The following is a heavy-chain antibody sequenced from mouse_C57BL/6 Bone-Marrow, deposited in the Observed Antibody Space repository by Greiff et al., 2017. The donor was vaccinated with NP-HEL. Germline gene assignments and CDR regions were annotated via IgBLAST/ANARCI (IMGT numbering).Heavy chain of an antibody. CDR2: IHPNSGST. CDR3: ARRETAWFAY. J-gene: IGHJ3*01. Sequence: QVQLQQSGAELVKPGASVKLSCKASGYTFTSYWMPWVKQRPGQGLEWIGMIHPNSGSTNYNEKFKSKATLTVDKSSSTAYMQLSSLTSEDSAVYYCARRETAWFAYWGQGTLVTVSA. V-gene: IGHV1-64*01. CDR1: GYTFTSYW.